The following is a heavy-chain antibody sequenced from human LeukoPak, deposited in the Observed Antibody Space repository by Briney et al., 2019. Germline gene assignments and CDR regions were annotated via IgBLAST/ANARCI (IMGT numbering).Heavy chain of an antibody. V-gene: IGHV3-23*01. D-gene: IGHD6-19*01. J-gene: IGHJ6*04. CDR2: ITNNGGST. CDR1: GFTFSNYV. CDR3: VKDQWDL. Sequence: GGSLRLSCVASGFTFSNYVMSWVRQAPGKGLEWVSVITNNGGSTYYADSVKGRFTISRDNSKNTLYPPMNSLTADDPPAYYCVKDQWDLWGKGTPVTVSS.